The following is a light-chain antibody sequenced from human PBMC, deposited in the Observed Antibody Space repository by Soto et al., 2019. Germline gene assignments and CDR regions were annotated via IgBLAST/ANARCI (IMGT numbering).Light chain of an antibody. CDR2: EVS. Sequence: QSVLTQPASVSGSPGQSITMSCTGTSSDVGGYKYASWYQQHPGKVPKLMIYEVSNRPSGVSNRFSGSKSGNTASLTISGLQAEDEADYYCSSYTSSNTYVFGTGTKV. CDR1: SSDVGGYKY. J-gene: IGLJ1*01. CDR3: SSYTSSNTYV. V-gene: IGLV2-14*01.